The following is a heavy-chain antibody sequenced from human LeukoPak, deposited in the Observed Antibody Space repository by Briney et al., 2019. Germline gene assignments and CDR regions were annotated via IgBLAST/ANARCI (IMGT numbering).Heavy chain of an antibody. CDR3: AREARTVARLGD. Sequence: SETLSLTCTVSGGSISSSSYYWGWIRQPPGKGLEWIGSIYYSGSTYYNPSLKSRVTISVDTSKNQFSLKLSSVTAADTAVYYCAREARTVARLGDWGQGTLVTVSS. V-gene: IGHV4-39*07. D-gene: IGHD4-23*01. J-gene: IGHJ4*02. CDR1: GGSISSSSYY. CDR2: IYYSGST.